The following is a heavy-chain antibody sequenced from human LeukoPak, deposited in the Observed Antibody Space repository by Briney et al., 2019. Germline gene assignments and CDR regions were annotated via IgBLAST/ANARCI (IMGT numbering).Heavy chain of an antibody. D-gene: IGHD1-26*01. Sequence: PSETLSLTCTVSGGSISSYYWGWIRQPPGKGLEWIGSIYYSGSTYYNPSLKSRVTISVDTSKNQFSLKLSSVTAADTAVYYCARYQFSDSGSYFYPIDYWGQGTLVTVSS. J-gene: IGHJ4*02. CDR3: ARYQFSDSGSYFYPIDY. CDR1: GGSISSYY. V-gene: IGHV4-39*07. CDR2: IYYSGST.